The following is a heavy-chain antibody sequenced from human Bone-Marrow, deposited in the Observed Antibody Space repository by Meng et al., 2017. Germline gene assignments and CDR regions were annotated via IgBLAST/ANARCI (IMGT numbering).Heavy chain of an antibody. Sequence: QVRRWQFGAAGKKPGASVQVSCKASGYTFTSYGISWVRQAPGQGREWMGGFSAYNGNTNYAQKLQGRVTMTTDTSTSTAYMELRSLRSVDTAVYYCARAGLGGGCFDYWGQGTLVTVSS. V-gene: IGHV1-18*01. CDR3: ARAGLGGGCFDY. CDR1: GYTFTSYG. CDR2: FSAYNGNT. J-gene: IGHJ4*02. D-gene: IGHD5-12*01.